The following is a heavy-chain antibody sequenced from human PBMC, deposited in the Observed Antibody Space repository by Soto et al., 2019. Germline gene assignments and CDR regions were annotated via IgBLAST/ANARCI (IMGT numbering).Heavy chain of an antibody. CDR3: ASHYDMWSGYLSPVDY. V-gene: IGHV3-11*01. D-gene: IGHD3-3*01. J-gene: IGHJ4*02. Sequence: QVQLVESGGDLVKPGGSLRLSCAASGYTFSAYYMSWIRQAPGKGLEWISYIDTSGTKIYYADSVKGRFTITRDNAKNSLYLEMNSLRDEDTAVYYCASHYDMWSGYLSPVDYWGQGTLFTGSS. CDR2: IDTSGTKI. CDR1: GYTFSAYY.